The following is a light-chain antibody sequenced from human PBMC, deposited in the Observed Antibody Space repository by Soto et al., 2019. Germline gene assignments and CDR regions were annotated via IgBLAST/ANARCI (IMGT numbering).Light chain of an antibody. CDR2: EVS. V-gene: IGLV2-14*01. CDR1: SSDVGGYNY. Sequence: QSALTQPASVSGSPGQSITISCTGTSSDVGGYNYVSWYQQHPGKVPRLMIYEVSNRPSGLSNRFSGFKSDNTASLTISGLQAEDEADSYCSSYTSSNTWVFGGGTKLTVL. J-gene: IGLJ3*02. CDR3: SSYTSSNTWV.